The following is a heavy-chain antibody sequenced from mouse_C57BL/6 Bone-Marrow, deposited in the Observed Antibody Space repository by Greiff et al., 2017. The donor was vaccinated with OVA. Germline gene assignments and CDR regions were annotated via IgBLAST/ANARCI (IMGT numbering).Heavy chain of an antibody. Sequence: QVQLQQSGAELARPGASVKMSCKASGYTFTSYTMHWVKQRPGQGLEWIGYINPSSGYTKYNQKFKDKATLTADKSSSTAYMRLSSLTSEDSAVYYCAPYGSSYAMDYWGQGTSVTVSS. CDR3: APYGSSYAMDY. CDR2: INPSSGYT. CDR1: GYTFTSYT. D-gene: IGHD1-1*01. J-gene: IGHJ4*01. V-gene: IGHV1-4*01.